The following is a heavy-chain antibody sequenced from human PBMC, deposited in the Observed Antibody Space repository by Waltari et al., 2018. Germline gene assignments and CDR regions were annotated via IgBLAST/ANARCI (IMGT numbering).Heavy chain of an antibody. CDR1: GYTFTGYY. V-gene: IGHV1-2*06. Sequence: QVQLVQSGAEVKKPGASVKVSCKASGYTFTGYYMHWVRQAPGQGLEWMGRINPNSGGTNYAQKFQGRVTMTRDTSISTAYMELSRLRSDDTAVYYCARVLRGSGSYYNVVNWFDPWGQGTLVTVSS. D-gene: IGHD3-10*01. J-gene: IGHJ5*02. CDR2: INPNSGGT. CDR3: ARVLRGSGSYYNVVNWFDP.